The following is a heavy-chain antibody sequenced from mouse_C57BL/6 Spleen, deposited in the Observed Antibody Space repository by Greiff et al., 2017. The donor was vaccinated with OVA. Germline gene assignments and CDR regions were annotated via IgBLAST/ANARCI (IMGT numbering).Heavy chain of an antibody. CDR2: IYPSDSET. Sequence: QVQLQQPGAELVRPGSSVKLSCKASGYTFTSYWMDWVKQRPGQGLEWIGNIYPSDSETHYNQKFKDKATLTVDKSSSTAYMQLSSLTSEDSAVYYCARGGYYGNLLAYWGQGTLVTVSA. CDR3: ARGGYYGNLLAY. D-gene: IGHD2-1*01. J-gene: IGHJ3*01. CDR1: GYTFTSYW. V-gene: IGHV1-61*01.